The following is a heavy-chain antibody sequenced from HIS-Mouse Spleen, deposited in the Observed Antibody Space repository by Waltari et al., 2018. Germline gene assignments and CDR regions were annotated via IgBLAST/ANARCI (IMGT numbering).Heavy chain of an antibody. CDR1: TFSSYG. D-gene: IGHD7-27*01. CDR3: AKGSNWGFPRGYFDY. Sequence: TFSSYGMHWVRQAPGKGLEWVAVISYDGSNKYYADSVKGRFTISRDNSKNTLYLQMNSLRAEDTAVYYCAKGSNWGFPRGYFDYWGQGTLVTVSS. V-gene: IGHV3-30*18. CDR2: ISYDGSNK. J-gene: IGHJ4*02.